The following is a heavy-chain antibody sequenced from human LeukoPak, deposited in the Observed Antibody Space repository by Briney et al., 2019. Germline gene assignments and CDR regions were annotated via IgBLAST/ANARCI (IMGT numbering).Heavy chain of an antibody. Sequence: SETLSLTCAVYGGSFSGYYWSWIRQPPGKGLEWIGEINHSGSTNYNPSLKSRVTISVDTSKNQFSLKLSSVTAADTAVYYCAEYNTLYSWFDPWGQGTLVTVSS. CDR1: GGSFSGYY. D-gene: IGHD1-1*01. J-gene: IGHJ5*02. V-gene: IGHV4-34*01. CDR3: AEYNTLYSWFDP. CDR2: INHSGST.